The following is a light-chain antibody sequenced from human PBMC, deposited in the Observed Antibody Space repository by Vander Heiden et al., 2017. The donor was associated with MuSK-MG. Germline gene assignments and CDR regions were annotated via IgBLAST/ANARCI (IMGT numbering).Light chain of an antibody. V-gene: IGLV5-45*01. CDR1: SGITGCHYR. Sequence: QAVLTQPASLSASPGASASLTCTLRSGITGCHYRRHWYQQKPGSPPHDLLTYKSDSDKHQGSGVPSRFSGSKDASANSGIILISGLQAEDEADYYCMIWLSSGYVFGTGTKVTVL. J-gene: IGLJ1*01. CDR3: MIWLSSGYV. CDR2: YKSDSDK.